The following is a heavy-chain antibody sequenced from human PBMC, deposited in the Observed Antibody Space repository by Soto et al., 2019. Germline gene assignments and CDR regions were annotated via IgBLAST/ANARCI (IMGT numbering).Heavy chain of an antibody. Sequence: SSETLSLTCTVSGGSVSSYSWSWIRLPPGKGLEWIGYIYYGGSTNYNPPLKSRVTISVDQSKNQFSLKLSSVTAADTAVYYCARFAAAGEGFYYYGMDVWGQGTTVTVSS. D-gene: IGHD6-13*01. CDR1: GGSVSSYS. CDR2: IYYGGST. J-gene: IGHJ6*02. CDR3: ARFAAAGEGFYYYGMDV. V-gene: IGHV4-59*08.